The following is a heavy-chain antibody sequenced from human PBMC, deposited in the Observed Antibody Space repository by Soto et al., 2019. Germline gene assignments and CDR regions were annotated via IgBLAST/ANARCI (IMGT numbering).Heavy chain of an antibody. J-gene: IGHJ4*02. D-gene: IGHD2-15*01. V-gene: IGHV1-69*01. CDR1: GGTFSSYA. Sequence: QVQLVQSGAEVKKPGSSVKVSCKASGGTFSSYAISWVRQAPGQGLECMGGIIPIFGTANYAQNFQGRVTITADESTSTSYMERSSLRSEDTAVYYCARLPGYCSGGSCYSPGYWGQGTLVTVSS. CDR3: ARLPGYCSGGSCYSPGY. CDR2: IIPIFGTA.